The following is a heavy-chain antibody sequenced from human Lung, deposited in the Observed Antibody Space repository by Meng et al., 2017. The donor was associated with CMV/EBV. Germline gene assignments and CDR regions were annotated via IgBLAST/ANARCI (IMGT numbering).Heavy chain of an antibody. Sequence: SQTXXLTCAISGDSVSSNSVAWNWIRQSPSRGLEWLGRTYYRSKWYNDYAVSVKSRITINPDTSKNQFSLQLKSVTPEDTAVYYCARGYSHRVDYWGQGTLVTVSS. J-gene: IGHJ4*02. CDR1: GDSVSSNSVA. CDR2: TYYRSKWYN. CDR3: ARGYSHRVDY. D-gene: IGHD1-1*01. V-gene: IGHV6-1*01.